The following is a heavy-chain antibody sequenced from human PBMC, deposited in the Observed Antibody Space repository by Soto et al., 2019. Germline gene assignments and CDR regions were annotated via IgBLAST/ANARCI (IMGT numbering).Heavy chain of an antibody. CDR1: GGSISSSSYY. J-gene: IGHJ4*02. D-gene: IGHD3-3*01. CDR2: IYYSGST. Sequence: SETLSLTCTVSGGSISSSSYYWGWIRQPPGKGLEWIGSIYYSGSTYYNPSLKSRVTISVDTSKNQFSLKLSSVTAADTSVYYCARLGGAFGVVINYWGQGTLVTVSS. V-gene: IGHV4-39*01. CDR3: ARLGGAFGVVINY.